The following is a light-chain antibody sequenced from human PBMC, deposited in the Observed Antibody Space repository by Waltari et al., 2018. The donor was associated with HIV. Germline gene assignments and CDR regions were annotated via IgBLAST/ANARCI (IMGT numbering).Light chain of an antibody. CDR3: QQFNSYPLT. CDR1: PDIIGA. J-gene: IGKJ4*01. V-gene: IGKV1-13*02. Sequence: AIQLTQSPSSLSASVGNRVPITCRAIPDIIGALAWYQQKPGKPPKLLIHDASILETGVPSKFSGSGAGADFTLTISSLQPEDFATYYCQQFNSYPLTFGAGTKVEIK. CDR2: DAS.